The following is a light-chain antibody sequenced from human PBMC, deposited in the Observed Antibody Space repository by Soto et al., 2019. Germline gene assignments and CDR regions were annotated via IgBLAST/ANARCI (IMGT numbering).Light chain of an antibody. J-gene: IGLJ1*01. CDR3: SSFTSSTTYV. CDR1: SSDVGGYNS. V-gene: IGLV2-14*01. CDR2: EVS. Sequence: QSVLTQPASVSGSPGQSITISCTGTSSDVGGYNSVSWYQQHPGEAPKLIIYEVSNRPSGVSNRFSGSKSGNTASLTISGLQAEDEAHFYCSSFTSSTTYVFGTGTKVTV.